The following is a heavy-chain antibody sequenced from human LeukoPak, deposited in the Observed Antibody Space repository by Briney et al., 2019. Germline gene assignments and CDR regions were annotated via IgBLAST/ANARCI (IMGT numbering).Heavy chain of an antibody. CDR1: RDSVSSNSAA. V-gene: IGHV6-1*01. J-gene: IGHJ4*02. CDR2: PYYRSKWYN. D-gene: IGHD5-24*01. Sequence: SQTLSLTYALSRDSVSSNSAAWNWIRPSPSRGLEWLGRPYYRSKWYNDYALSVKSRITINPDPSKNQFSLQLNSVPPEDTAVYYCARVTTTTLSDWGQGTLVTVSS. CDR3: ARVTTTTLSD.